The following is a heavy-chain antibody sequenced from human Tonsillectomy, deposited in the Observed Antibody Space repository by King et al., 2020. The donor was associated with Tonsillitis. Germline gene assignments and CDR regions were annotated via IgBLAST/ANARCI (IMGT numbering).Heavy chain of an antibody. CDR3: ANYGIHAYFDS. D-gene: IGHD4-17*01. V-gene: IGHV3-23*04. CDR1: GFTFTNYA. Sequence: DVQLVESGGGLVQPGGSLRLSCAASGFTFTNYAMSWVRQAPGKGLEWVSAISTSGGSTYYADSVKGRFTISRDNSKNTLYLQMSSLRAEDTAVYYCANYGIHAYFDSWGQGTLVTVSS. J-gene: IGHJ4*02. CDR2: ISTSGGST.